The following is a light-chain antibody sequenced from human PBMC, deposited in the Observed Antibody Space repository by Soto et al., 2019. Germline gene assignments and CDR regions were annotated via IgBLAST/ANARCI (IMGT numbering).Light chain of an antibody. J-gene: IGKJ1*01. CDR1: QSISGY. CDR2: AAS. Sequence: DIQMTQSPSSLSASVGDRVTITCRASQSISGYLNWYQQKPGKAPKLLIYAASSLQSGVPSRFSGSGSGTDFTLTISRLEPEDFAVYYCQQYGSSARTFGQGTKVEIK. CDR3: QQYGSSART. V-gene: IGKV1-39*01.